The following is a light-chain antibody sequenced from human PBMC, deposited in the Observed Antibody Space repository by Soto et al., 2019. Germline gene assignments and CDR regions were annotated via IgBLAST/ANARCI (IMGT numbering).Light chain of an antibody. CDR3: QQSFSTVPFT. J-gene: IGKJ2*01. CDR1: RSISSN. Sequence: EIVMTQSPPTLSVSPGERAALSCRASRSISSNLAWYQQKPGQAPRLLIYGASTRATGIPARFSGSGSGTEFTLTISSLQSEDFATYYCQQSFSTVPFTFGQGTKLEIK. CDR2: GAS. V-gene: IGKV3D-15*01.